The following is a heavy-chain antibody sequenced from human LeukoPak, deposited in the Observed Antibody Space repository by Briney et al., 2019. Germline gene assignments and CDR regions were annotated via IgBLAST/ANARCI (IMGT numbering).Heavy chain of an antibody. Sequence: PSETLSLTCAVYGGSFSGYYWSWIRQPPGKGLEWIGEINHSGSTNYNPSLKSRVTISVDTSKNQFSLKLSSVTAADTAVYYCARDGYSTPDVWGQGTTVTVSS. CDR3: ARDGYSTPDV. CDR2: INHSGST. V-gene: IGHV4-34*01. CDR1: GGSFSGYY. D-gene: IGHD6-13*01. J-gene: IGHJ6*02.